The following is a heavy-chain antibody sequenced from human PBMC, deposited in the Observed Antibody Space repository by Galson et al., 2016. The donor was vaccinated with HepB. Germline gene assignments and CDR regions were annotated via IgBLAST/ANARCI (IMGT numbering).Heavy chain of an antibody. J-gene: IGHJ2*01. CDR1: GLDFSRYW. CDR3: TRETRWYFDL. Sequence: SLRLSCAVSGLDFSRYWMHWVRQTPGKGLVWVSRINADGTATVYADSVTGRFTISRYDAKNTLYLQMNTLRVEDTAVYYCTRETRWYFDLWGRGTLLTVS. CDR2: INADGTAT. V-gene: IGHV3-74*01.